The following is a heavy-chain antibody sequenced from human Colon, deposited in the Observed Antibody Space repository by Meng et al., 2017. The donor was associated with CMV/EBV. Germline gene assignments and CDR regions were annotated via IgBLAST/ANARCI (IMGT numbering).Heavy chain of an antibody. D-gene: IGHD3-16*01. CDR3: ARVTTVLGGVNDGMDV. J-gene: IGHJ6*02. Sequence: SCFSVSSPYVSWVRPAPGGGLEWVSIIYRAGTAYSADSVKGRFTIARDNSKNTLYLQLNSLSAEDTAVYYCARVTTVLGGVNDGMDVWGQGTMVTVSS. CDR2: IYRAGTA. V-gene: IGHV3-53*01. CDR1: CFSVSSPY.